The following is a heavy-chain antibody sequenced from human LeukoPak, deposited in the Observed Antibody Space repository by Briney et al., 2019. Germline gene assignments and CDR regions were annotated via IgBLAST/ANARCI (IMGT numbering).Heavy chain of an antibody. Sequence: PGGSLRLSCAASGFTFSSYGMHWVRQAPGKGLEWVAVISYDGSNKYYADSVKGRFTISRDNSKNTLYLQMNSLRAEDTAVYYCAKDFVSGYCSGGSCYRGLDYWGQGTLVTVSS. J-gene: IGHJ4*02. V-gene: IGHV3-30*18. CDR1: GFTFSSYG. CDR3: AKDFVSGYCSGGSCYRGLDY. CDR2: ISYDGSNK. D-gene: IGHD2-15*01.